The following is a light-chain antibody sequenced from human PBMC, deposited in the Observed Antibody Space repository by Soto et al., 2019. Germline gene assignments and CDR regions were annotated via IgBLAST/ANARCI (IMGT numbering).Light chain of an antibody. J-gene: IGLJ3*02. CDR3: SSYAGAFV. V-gene: IGLV2-23*01. CDR1: SSGVENYNL. Sequence: QSALTQPASVSGSPGQSITLSCTRTSSGVENYNLVSWYQHRPGKAPKLLIYEGSQRPSGVSDRFSGSKSGNTASLTISGLRAEDEADYYCSSYAGAFVFGGGTKLTVL. CDR2: EGS.